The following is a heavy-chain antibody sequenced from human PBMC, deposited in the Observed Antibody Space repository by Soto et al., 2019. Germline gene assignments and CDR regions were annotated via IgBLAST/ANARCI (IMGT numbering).Heavy chain of an antibody. CDR2: IYYSGST. CDR3: AREVVVVVAAGLTDGMDV. D-gene: IGHD2-15*01. J-gene: IGHJ6*02. V-gene: IGHV4-61*01. CDR1: GGSVSSGSYY. Sequence: SETLSLTCTVSGGSVSSGSYYWSWIRQPPGKGLEWIGYIYYSGSTNYNPSLKSRVTISVDTSKNQFSLKLSSVTAADTAVYYCAREVVVVVAAGLTDGMDVWGQRTTVTVSS.